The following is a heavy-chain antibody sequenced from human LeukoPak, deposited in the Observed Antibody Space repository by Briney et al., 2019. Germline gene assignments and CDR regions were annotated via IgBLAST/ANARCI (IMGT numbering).Heavy chain of an antibody. CDR2: INPGSGGT. J-gene: IGHJ5*02. CDR1: GYTFTTYY. V-gene: IGHV1-46*01. CDR3: ARIGDYGSGSEGFDP. D-gene: IGHD3-10*01. Sequence: APVKVSCKASGYTFTTYYIHWVRQVPGQGLEWMGIINPGSGGTIYAQNFQGRVTMTTDTSTTTVYIELRSLRSEDTAVYYCARIGDYGSGSEGFDPWGQGTLVTVSS.